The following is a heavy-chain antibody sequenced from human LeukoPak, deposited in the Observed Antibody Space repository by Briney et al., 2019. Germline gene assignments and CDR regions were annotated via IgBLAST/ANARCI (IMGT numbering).Heavy chain of an antibody. CDR2: ISWNSGSI. Sequence: GGSLRLSCAASGFTFSSYAMHWVRQAPGKGLEWVSGISWNSGSIGYADSVKGRFTISRDNAKNSLYLQMNSLRAEDTALYYCAKSQAEALFDYWGQGTLVTVSS. J-gene: IGHJ4*02. CDR1: GFTFSSYA. V-gene: IGHV3-9*01. CDR3: AKSQAEALFDY.